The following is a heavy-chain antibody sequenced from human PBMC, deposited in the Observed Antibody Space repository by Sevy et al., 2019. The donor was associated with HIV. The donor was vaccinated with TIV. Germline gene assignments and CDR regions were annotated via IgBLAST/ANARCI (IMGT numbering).Heavy chain of an antibody. CDR3: AAGVGSGSSLDYYGMDV. Sequence: ASVKVSCKASGFTFTSSAVQWVRQARGQRLEWIGWIVVGSGKTNYAQKFQERVTITRDMSTSTAYMELSSLRSEDTAVYYCAAGVGSGSSLDYYGMDVWGQGTTVTVSS. D-gene: IGHD3-10*01. V-gene: IGHV1-58*01. J-gene: IGHJ6*02. CDR2: IVVGSGKT. CDR1: GFTFTSSA.